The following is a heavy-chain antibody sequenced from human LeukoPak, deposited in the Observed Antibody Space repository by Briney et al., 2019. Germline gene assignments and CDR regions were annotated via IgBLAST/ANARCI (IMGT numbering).Heavy chain of an antibody. CDR3: ARGVDDYSNYYFDY. Sequence: SETLSLTCTVSGYSISNGYYWGWIGQPPVKGLEWIGSIYHSGSTYYNPSLKSRVTISVDTSKNQFSLKLSSVTAADTAVYYCARGVDDYSNYYFDYWGQGTLVTVSS. J-gene: IGHJ4*02. V-gene: IGHV4-38-2*02. CDR1: GYSISNGYY. D-gene: IGHD4-11*01. CDR2: IYHSGST.